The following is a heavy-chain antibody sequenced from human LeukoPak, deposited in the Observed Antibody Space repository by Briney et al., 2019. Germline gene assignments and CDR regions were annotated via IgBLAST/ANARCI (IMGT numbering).Heavy chain of an antibody. CDR1: GFTFDDYA. D-gene: IGHD3-22*01. Sequence: GRSLRLSCAASGFTFDDYAMHWVRQAPGKGLEWVSGISWNSGSIVYADSVKGRFTISRDNAKNSLYLQMNSLRAEDTALYYCAKVRSRGYDSSGYSAYWGQGTLVTVSS. J-gene: IGHJ4*02. CDR2: ISWNSGSI. CDR3: AKVRSRGYDSSGYSAY. V-gene: IGHV3-9*01.